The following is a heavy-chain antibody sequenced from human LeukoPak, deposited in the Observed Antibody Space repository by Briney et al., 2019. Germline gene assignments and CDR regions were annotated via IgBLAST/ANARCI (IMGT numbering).Heavy chain of an antibody. V-gene: IGHV1-18*01. Sequence: GASVKVSCKASGYTFTSYGISWVRQAPGQGLEWMGWISAYNGNTNYAQKLQGRVTMTTDTSTSTAYMELSRLRSDDTAVYYCARVMGWSGYSYGYAFDIWGQGTMVTVSS. CDR2: ISAYNGNT. CDR3: ARVMGWSGYSYGYAFDI. J-gene: IGHJ3*02. D-gene: IGHD5-18*01. CDR1: GYTFTSYG.